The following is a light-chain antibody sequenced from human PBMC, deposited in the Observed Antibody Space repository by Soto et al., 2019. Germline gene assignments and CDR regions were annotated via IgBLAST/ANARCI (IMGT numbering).Light chain of an antibody. V-gene: IGKV1-5*01. Sequence: IWMTQSPSLLSASTRDRVTITCRASQTISSWLAWYQQKPGKAPKLLIYDVSTLGSGVPSRFSGSGSGTDFTLTISSLQADDFATYYCQQYNTFWTLGQGTKVDIK. J-gene: IGKJ1*01. CDR2: DVS. CDR1: QTISSW. CDR3: QQYNTFWT.